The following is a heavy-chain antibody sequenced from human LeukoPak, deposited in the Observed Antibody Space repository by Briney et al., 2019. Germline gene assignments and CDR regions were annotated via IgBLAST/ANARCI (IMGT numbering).Heavy chain of an antibody. V-gene: IGHV4-30-2*01. CDR1: GGSISSGGYS. CDR3: ARGSSWLSITPYYFDY. D-gene: IGHD3-22*01. J-gene: IGHJ4*02. CDR2: INHSGST. Sequence: SETLSLTCAVSGGSISSGGYSWSWIRQPPGKGLEWIGEINHSGSTNYNPSLKSRVTISVDTSKNQFSLKLSSVTAADTAVYYCARGSSWLSITPYYFDYWGQGTLVAVSS.